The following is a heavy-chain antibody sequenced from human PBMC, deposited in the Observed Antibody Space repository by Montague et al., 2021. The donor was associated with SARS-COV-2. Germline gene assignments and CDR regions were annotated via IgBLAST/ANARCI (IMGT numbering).Heavy chain of an antibody. CDR2: TCFRSKWYN. J-gene: IGHJ6*02. CDR1: GDSVSSNSAT. Sequence: CAISGDSVSSNSATWKWVRQSPSSGLEWLGRTCFRSKWYNDYAVSVRGRVTINPDTSKNQFSLQLNSVTPENTAIYYCTSGREGNYNVMDVWGQGTTVTVSS. D-gene: IGHD1-1*01. V-gene: IGHV6-1*01. CDR3: TSGREGNYNVMDV.